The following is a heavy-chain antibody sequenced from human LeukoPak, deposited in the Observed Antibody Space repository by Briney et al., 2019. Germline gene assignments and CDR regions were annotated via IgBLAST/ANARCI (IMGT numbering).Heavy chain of an antibody. CDR1: GFTFNDYA. V-gene: IGHV3-43*02. CDR2: ISGDGGST. D-gene: IGHD5-18*01. J-gene: IGHJ4*02. Sequence: GGSLRLSCAASGFTFNDYAMHWVRQAPGKGLEWVSLISGDGGSTYYADSVKGRFTISRDNSKNSLYLQMNSLRTEDTALYYCAKDMGRGYSYGYEGYWGQGTLVTVSS. CDR3: AKDMGRGYSYGYEGY.